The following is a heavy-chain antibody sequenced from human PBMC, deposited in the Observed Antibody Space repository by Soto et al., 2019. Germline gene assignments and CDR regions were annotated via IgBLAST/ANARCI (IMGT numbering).Heavy chain of an antibody. J-gene: IGHJ5*02. CDR1: GGSISSYY. V-gene: IGHV4-4*07. Sequence: SETLSLTCTVSGGSISSYYWSWIRQPAGKGLEWIGRIYTSGSTNYNPSLKSRVTMSVDTSKNQFSLKLSSVTAADTAVYYCAREGNSYCSGGSCYSGWFDPWGQGTLVTVSS. CDR2: IYTSGST. D-gene: IGHD2-15*01. CDR3: AREGNSYCSGGSCYSGWFDP.